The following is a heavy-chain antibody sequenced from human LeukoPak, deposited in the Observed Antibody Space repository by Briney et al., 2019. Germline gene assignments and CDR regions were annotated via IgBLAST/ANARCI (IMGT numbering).Heavy chain of an antibody. V-gene: IGHV3-23*01. Sequence: PGGSLRLSCAASGFTFSSCAMSRVRQAPGKGLEWVSVISGSNGNTYYTDAVKGRFTISRDNSKNTLYLQMNSLRAEDTAFYYCAKKQSAGLSSVVYFDSWGQGTLVTVS. CDR1: GFTFSSCA. CDR3: AKKQSAGLSSVVYFDS. D-gene: IGHD3-22*01. J-gene: IGHJ4*02. CDR2: ISGSNGNT.